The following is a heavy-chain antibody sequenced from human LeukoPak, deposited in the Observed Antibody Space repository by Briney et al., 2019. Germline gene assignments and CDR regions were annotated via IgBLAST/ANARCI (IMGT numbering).Heavy chain of an antibody. CDR3: ARWGRVTDY. CDR1: GGSMSSYY. Sequence: SETLSLTCTVSGGSMSSYYWSWIRQPPGKGLEWIGEINHSGSTNYNPSLKSRVTISVDTSKNQFSLKLSSVTAADTAVYYCARWGRVTDYWGQGTLVTVSS. CDR2: INHSGST. V-gene: IGHV4-34*01. J-gene: IGHJ4*02. D-gene: IGHD2-21*02.